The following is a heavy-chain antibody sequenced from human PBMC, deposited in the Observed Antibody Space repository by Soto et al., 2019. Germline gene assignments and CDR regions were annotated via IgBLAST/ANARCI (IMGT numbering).Heavy chain of an antibody. J-gene: IGHJ6*02. CDR3: ASWLKGPDIGNYYYGMDV. CDR2: INAGNGNT. V-gene: IGHV1-3*01. CDR1: GYTFTSYA. D-gene: IGHD2-15*01. Sequence: GASVKVSCKASGYTFTSYAMHWVRQAPGQRLEWMGWINAGNGNTKYSQKFQGRVTITRDTSASTAYMELSSLRSEDTAVYYCASWLKGPDIGNYYYGMDVWGQGTTVTVSS.